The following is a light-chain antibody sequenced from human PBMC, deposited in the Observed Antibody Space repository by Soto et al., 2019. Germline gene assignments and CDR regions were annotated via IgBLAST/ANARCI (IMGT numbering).Light chain of an antibody. CDR2: EVS. CDR3: SSYTSSSTDV. CDR1: SSDVGSYSR. J-gene: IGLJ1*01. Sequence: QSALTQPPSVSGSPGQSVTISCTGTSSDVGSYSRVYWYQQPPGTAPKLMIFEVSNRPSGVPDRFSGSKSGNTASLTISGLQAEDEADYYCSSYTSSSTDVFGTGTKLTVL. V-gene: IGLV2-18*02.